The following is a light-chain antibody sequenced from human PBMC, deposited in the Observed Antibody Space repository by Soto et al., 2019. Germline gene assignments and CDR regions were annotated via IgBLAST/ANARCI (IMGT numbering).Light chain of an antibody. V-gene: IGKV2-30*02. CDR1: QSLVHSDGIAY. CDR3: MQGTHWPIT. CDR2: KVS. J-gene: IGKJ5*01. Sequence: DVVMTQSPVSLPVTLGQPASISCRSNQSLVHSDGIAYLSWFQQRPGRSPRRLIYKVSNRDSGVPARFSGSGSGTDFALKISRVEAEDVGVYYCMQGTHWPITFGQGTRLEIK.